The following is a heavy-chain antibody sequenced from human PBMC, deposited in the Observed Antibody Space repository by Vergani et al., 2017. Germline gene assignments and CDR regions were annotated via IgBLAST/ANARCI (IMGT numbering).Heavy chain of an antibody. D-gene: IGHD3-22*01. V-gene: IGHV3-23*01. CDR1: GFTFSTYA. CDR2: ISSDGGST. Sequence: EVQLLESGGGLVQPGGSLRLSCAASGFTFSTYAMTWVRQAPGKGLEWVSTISSDGGSTYYADSVKGRFTISRDNSKNTLSLQMNSLTAEDTAIYYCAGPQGTSAYYYGGFDDWGQGCLVTVYS. J-gene: IGHJ4*02. CDR3: AGPQGTSAYYYGGFDD.